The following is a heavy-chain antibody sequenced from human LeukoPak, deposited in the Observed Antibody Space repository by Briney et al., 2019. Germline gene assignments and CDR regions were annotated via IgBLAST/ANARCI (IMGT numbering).Heavy chain of an antibody. Sequence: ASVKVSCKASGYTFTGYYMHWVRQAPGQGLEWMGWISAYNGNTNYAQKFQGRVTMTRDTSISTAYMELSRLRSDDTAVYYCARDLVTMVRGVTLTPPYYCMDVWGKGTTVTVSS. D-gene: IGHD3-10*01. J-gene: IGHJ6*03. V-gene: IGHV1-2*02. CDR2: ISAYNGNT. CDR3: ARDLVTMVRGVTLTPPYYCMDV. CDR1: GYTFTGYY.